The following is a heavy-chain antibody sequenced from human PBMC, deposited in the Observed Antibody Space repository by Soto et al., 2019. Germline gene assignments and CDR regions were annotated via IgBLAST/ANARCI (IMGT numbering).Heavy chain of an antibody. D-gene: IGHD3-16*01. Sequence: QTFYLTRGTSGDIFSGNSAAGNCIRQSPSRGLEWLGRTYYRSKWYNDYALSVKSRITVTPDTSKNQLSLHPNSVTPEDTAVYYCSRDFPYYESSDSYFDYWGQGAMVTVSS. CDR2: TYYRSKWYN. CDR3: SRDFPYYESSDSYFDY. V-gene: IGHV6-1*01. CDR1: GDIFSGNSAA. J-gene: IGHJ4*02.